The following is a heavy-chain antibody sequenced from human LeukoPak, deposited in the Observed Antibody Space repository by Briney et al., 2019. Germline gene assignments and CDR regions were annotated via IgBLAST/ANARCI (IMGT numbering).Heavy chain of an antibody. D-gene: IGHD1-1*01. J-gene: IGHJ4*02. V-gene: IGHV4-4*07. CDR3: ARGPPGGGPVNFDY. CDR1: GGSISSYY. Sequence: SETLSLTCTVSGGSISSYYWSWIRQPAGKGLEWIGRIYTSGSTNYNPSLKSRVTMSVDTSKNQFSLKLSSVTAADTAVYYCARGPPGGGPVNFDYWGQGTLVTVSS. CDR2: IYTSGST.